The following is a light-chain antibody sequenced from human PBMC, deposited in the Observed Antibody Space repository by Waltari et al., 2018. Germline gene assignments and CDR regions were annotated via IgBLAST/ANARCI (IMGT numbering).Light chain of an antibody. CDR2: KTS. CDR1: QGINKE. Sequence: DIQMTQSPSSLSASVGDRVTVTCRASQGINKELSWYQQKPGKAPKLLIYKTSSLLGGVPSRFSGSGSGTDYTFTISSLQSEDVATYYCQHNYGTPRTFGQGTKVEIK. J-gene: IGKJ1*01. CDR3: QHNYGTPRT. V-gene: IGKV1-NL1*01.